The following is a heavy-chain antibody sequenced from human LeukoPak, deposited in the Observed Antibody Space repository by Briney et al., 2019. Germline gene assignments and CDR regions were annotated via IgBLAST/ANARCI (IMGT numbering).Heavy chain of an antibody. D-gene: IGHD1-26*01. V-gene: IGHV4-34*01. CDR2: INHSGST. CDR3: ARVGGSYDDVDY. CDR1: GGSFGGHY. J-gene: IGHJ4*02. Sequence: SETLSLTCAVSGGSFGGHYWSWIRQPPGEGLEWIGEINHSGSTNYNPSLKSRVTMSVDTSKNQFSLRLSSVTAADTAVYYCARVGGSYDDVDYWGQGTRVTVSS.